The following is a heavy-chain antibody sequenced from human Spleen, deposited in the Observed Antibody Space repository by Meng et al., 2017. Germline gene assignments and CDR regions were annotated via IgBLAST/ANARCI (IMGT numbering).Heavy chain of an antibody. CDR2: INHSGST. CDR3: ARGPTTMAHDFDY. D-gene: IGHD4-11*01. V-gene: IGHV4-34*01. CDR1: GGSFSDYY. J-gene: IGHJ4*02. Sequence: VHLQPWGAGLLKPSQTLPLTCVVSGGSFSDYYWSWIRQPPGKGLGWIGEINHSGSTNYNPSLESRATISVDTSQNNLSLKLSSVTAADSAVYYCARGPTTMAHDFDYWGQGTLVTVSS.